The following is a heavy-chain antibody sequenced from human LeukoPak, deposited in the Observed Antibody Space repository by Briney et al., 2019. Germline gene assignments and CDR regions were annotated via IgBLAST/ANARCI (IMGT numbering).Heavy chain of an antibody. CDR2: IYPGDSDT. CDR1: GYSFTSYW. J-gene: IGHJ3*02. CDR3: ARQRGAYYCDSSGYGAFDI. V-gene: IGHV5-51*01. Sequence: GESLKISCKGSGYSFTSYWIGWVRQMPGKGLEWMGIIYPGDSDTRYSPSFQGQVTISADKSISTAYLQWSSLKASDTAMYYCARQRGAYYCDSSGYGAFDIWGQGTMVTVSS. D-gene: IGHD3-22*01.